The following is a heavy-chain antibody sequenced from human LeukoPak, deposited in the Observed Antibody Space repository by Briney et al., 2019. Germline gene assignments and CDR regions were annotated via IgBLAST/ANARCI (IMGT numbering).Heavy chain of an antibody. V-gene: IGHV3-7*01. J-gene: IGHJ6*02. CDR2: INKEGNEE. CDR1: GFTFKDYW. D-gene: IGHD1-1*01. CDR3: ATYDNWVAGDV. Sequence: GGSLRLSCTAPGFTFKDYWMSWVRQAPGKGPECVANINKEGNEEHFVDSVKGRFTVSRDNAKNSLFLQMNSLRVEDTAVYYCATYDNWVAGDVWGQGTTVSVSS.